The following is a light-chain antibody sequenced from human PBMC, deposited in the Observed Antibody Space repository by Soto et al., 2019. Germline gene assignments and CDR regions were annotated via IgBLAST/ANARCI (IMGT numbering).Light chain of an antibody. CDR1: QGVSRK. CDR3: RQYHTWPIT. CDR2: GAS. J-gene: IGKJ4*01. Sequence: DIVMTQSPATLSVAPGERVTFSCRASQGVSRKLAWYQHKPGQGPRLLISGASTGATGIPARFSGSGSGTEFTLTISSLQAEDCAIYYCRQYHTWPITFGGGTKVEIK. V-gene: IGKV3-15*01.